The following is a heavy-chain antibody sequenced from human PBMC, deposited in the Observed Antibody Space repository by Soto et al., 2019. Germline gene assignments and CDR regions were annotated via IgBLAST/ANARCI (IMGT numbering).Heavy chain of an antibody. CDR1: GDSMTRSVW. CDR2: VFHTGNT. J-gene: IGHJ4*02. Sequence: SETLSLTCTVSGDSMTRSVWWTWGRQPPGKGLEWIGEVFHTGNTNYNPSLKSRVTISVDKSTNEFSLKVTSVTAADTAIYYCARKAWVRFDYWGQGALVTVSS. V-gene: IGHV4-4*02. CDR3: ARKAWVRFDY. D-gene: IGHD7-27*01.